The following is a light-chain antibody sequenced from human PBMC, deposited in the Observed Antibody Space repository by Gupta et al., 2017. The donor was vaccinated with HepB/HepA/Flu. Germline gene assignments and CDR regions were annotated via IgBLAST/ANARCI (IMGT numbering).Light chain of an antibody. J-gene: IGKJ2*04. CDR2: AAS. V-gene: IGKV1-39*01. CDR3: QQSYSTPCG. CDR1: QSISSY. Sequence: DIQMTQSPSSLSASVGDRVTITCRASQSISSYLNWYQQKPGKAPKLLIYAASSLQSGVPSRFSGSGSGTDFTLTISRLQPEDFATYYCQQSYSTPCGFGQGTKLEIK.